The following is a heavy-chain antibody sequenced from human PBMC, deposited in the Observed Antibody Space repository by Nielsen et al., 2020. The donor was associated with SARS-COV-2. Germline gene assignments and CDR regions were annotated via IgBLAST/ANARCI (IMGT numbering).Heavy chain of an antibody. D-gene: IGHD3-10*01. CDR1: GFTFSSYS. J-gene: IGHJ3*02. V-gene: IGHV3-21*01. CDR3: ARVGREYGDAFDI. Sequence: GESLKISCAASGFTFSSYSMNWVRQAPGKGLEWVSSISSSSSYIYYADSVKGRFTISRDNAKNSLYLQMNSLRAEDTAVYYCARVGREYGDAFDIWGQGTMVTVSS. CDR2: ISSSSSYI.